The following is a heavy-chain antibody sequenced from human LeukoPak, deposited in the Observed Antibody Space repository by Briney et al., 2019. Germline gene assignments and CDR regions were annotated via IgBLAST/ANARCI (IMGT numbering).Heavy chain of an antibody. V-gene: IGHV4-39*01. CDR1: GGSTSSSSYY. CDR2: GGT. D-gene: IGHD5-18*01. Sequence: PSETLSLTCTVSGGSTSSSSYYCGWIRQPPGKGLEWIGSGGTYYNPSLKSRVTISADPPKNQFSLKLYSVTAADTAVYYCARPTLNSHLDAFDIWGQGTMVTVSS. CDR3: ARPTLNSHLDAFDI. J-gene: IGHJ3*02.